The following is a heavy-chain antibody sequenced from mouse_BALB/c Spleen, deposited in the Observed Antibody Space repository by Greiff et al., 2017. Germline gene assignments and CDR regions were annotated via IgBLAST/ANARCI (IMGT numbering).Heavy chain of an antibody. V-gene: IGHV1-37*01. J-gene: IGHJ4*01. CDR3: GSTMISNYYAMDY. CDR2: INPYNGDT. CDR1: GYSFTGYF. D-gene: IGHD2-4*01. Sequence: EVQRVESGPELVKPGASVKISCKASGYSFTGYFMNWVKQSHGKSLEWIGRINPYNGDTFYNQKFKGKATLTVDKSSSTAHMELLSLTSEDSAVYYCGSTMISNYYAMDYWGQGTSVTVSS.